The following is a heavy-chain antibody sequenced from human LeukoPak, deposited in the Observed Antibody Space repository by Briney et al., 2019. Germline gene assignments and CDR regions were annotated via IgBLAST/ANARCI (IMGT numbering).Heavy chain of an antibody. CDR1: GYTFTGYY. CDR2: MNPNSGNT. D-gene: IGHD3-10*01. CDR3: ARSMVRGVDYYYYYMDV. Sequence: GASVKVSCKASGYTFTGYYMHWVRQATGQGLEWMGWMNPNSGNTGYAQKFQGRVTITRNTSISTAYMELSSLRSEDTAVYYCARSMVRGVDYYYYYMDVWGKGTTVTVSS. J-gene: IGHJ6*03. V-gene: IGHV1-8*03.